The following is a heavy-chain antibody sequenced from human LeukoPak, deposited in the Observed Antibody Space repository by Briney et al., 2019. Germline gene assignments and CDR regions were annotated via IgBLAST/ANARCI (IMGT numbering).Heavy chain of an antibody. J-gene: IGHJ4*02. Sequence: GGSLRLSCAASGFTFSDYYMSWIRQAPGKGLEWISYISSSGSRIYYADSVKGRFTISRDNAKKSLYLQMNSLRAEDTAVYYCARPYDSGGYSFVYGYWGQGTLVTVSS. CDR2: ISSSGSRI. D-gene: IGHD3-22*01. V-gene: IGHV3-11*01. CDR3: ARPYDSGGYSFVYGY. CDR1: GFTFSDYY.